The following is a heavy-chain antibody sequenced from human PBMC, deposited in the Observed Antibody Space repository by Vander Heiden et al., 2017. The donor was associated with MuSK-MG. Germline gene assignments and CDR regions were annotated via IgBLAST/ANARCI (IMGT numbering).Heavy chain of an antibody. Sequence: EVQLLASGGGLVQPGGSLRLSCAASGFTFSSCAMRWVRQAPGKGLQWVSAVSRSGNSAYYADSVRGRFAISRDNSKDTLYLQMNSLRAEDTAVYYCAKDRQQWLGYHFDHWGQGTLVTVSS. CDR2: VSRSGNSA. J-gene: IGHJ4*02. CDR3: AKDRQQWLGYHFDH. V-gene: IGHV3-23*01. D-gene: IGHD6-19*01. CDR1: GFTFSSCA.